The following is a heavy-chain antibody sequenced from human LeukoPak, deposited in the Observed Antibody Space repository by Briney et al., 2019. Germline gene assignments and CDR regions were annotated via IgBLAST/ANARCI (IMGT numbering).Heavy chain of an antibody. CDR3: ARGRALFD. V-gene: IGHV4-39*07. J-gene: IGHJ4*02. D-gene: IGHD2-21*01. Sequence: SETLSLTCTVSGASITIGAESYHWGWIRQPPGKGLEWIGEINHSGSTNYNPSLKSRATISENTSKNQFSLKLSSVTAAETAVYYCARGRALFDWGQGTLVTVSS. CDR2: INHSGST. CDR1: GASITIGAESYH.